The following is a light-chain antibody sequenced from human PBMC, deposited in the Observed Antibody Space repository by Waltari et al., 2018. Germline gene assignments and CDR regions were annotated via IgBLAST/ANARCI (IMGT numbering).Light chain of an antibody. J-gene: IGLJ1*01. CDR2: EIN. Sequence: QSALTQPPSASGSPGQSVTISCTGTSSDLGAYNYVSWYQQHPGQAPKLVIYEINKRPSGVPDRFSGSKSGNTASLTVSGLQAEDEADYYCSAYAGSTNFVFGTGTEVTVL. V-gene: IGLV2-8*01. CDR1: SSDLGAYNY. CDR3: SAYAGSTNFV.